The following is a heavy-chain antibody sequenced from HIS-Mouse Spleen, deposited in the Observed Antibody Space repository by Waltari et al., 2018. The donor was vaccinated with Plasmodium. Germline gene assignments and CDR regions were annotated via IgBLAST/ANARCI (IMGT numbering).Heavy chain of an antibody. CDR2: IYYSGGT. D-gene: IGHD3-3*01. V-gene: IGHV4-39*01. J-gene: IGHJ4*02. CDR1: GGSISSSSYY. CDR3: ARQLAYYDFWSGYSRGYYFDY. Sequence: QLQLQESGPGLVKPSETLSLTCTVSGGSISSSSYYWGWIRQPPGKGLEWIGSIYYSGGTYYHPALKSRVTISVDTSKNQFSLKLSSVTAADTAVYYCARQLAYYDFWSGYSRGYYFDYWGQGTLVTVSS.